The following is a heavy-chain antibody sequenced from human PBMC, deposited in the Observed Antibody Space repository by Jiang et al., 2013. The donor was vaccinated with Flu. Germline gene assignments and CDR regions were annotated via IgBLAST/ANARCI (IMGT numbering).Heavy chain of an antibody. J-gene: IGHJ4*02. V-gene: IGHV3-30-3*01. CDR3: AREPWELSYFDY. CDR1: SYA. D-gene: IGHD1-26*01. CDR2: YHTDGSNK. Sequence: SYAMHWVARLQARGWSGGRLYHTDGSNKYYADSVKGRFTISRDNSKNTLYLQMNSLRAEDTAVYYCAREPWELSYFDYWGQGTLVTVSS.